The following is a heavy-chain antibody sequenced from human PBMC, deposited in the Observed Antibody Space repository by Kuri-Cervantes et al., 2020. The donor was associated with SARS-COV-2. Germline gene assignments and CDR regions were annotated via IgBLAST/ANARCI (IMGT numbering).Heavy chain of an antibody. D-gene: IGHD4-11*01. CDR3: AREPTVTHPQAYYFDY. Sequence: SQTLSLTCAVYGGSFSGYYWSWIRQPPGKGLEWIGEINHSGSTNYNPSLKSRVTISVDTSKNQFSLKLSSVTAADTAVYYCAREPTVTHPQAYYFDYWGQGTLVTVSS. CDR2: INHSGST. V-gene: IGHV4-34*01. CDR1: GGSFSGYY. J-gene: IGHJ4*02.